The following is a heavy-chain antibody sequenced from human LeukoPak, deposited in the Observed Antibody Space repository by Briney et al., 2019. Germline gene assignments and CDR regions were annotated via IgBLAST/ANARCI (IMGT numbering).Heavy chain of an antibody. J-gene: IGHJ6*04. V-gene: IGHV3-30*18. CDR1: GFTFSSYG. Sequence: GGSLRLSCAASGFTFSSYGMHWVRQAPGKGLEWVAVISYDGSNKYYADSVKGRFTISRDNSKNTLYLQMNSLRAEDTAVYYCAKDLVWFGELLYSSPVYYCGMDVWGKGTTVTVSS. D-gene: IGHD3-10*01. CDR3: AKDLVWFGELLYSSPVYYCGMDV. CDR2: ISYDGSNK.